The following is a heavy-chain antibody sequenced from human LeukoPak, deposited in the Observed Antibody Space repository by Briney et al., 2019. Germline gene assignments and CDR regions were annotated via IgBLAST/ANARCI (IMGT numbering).Heavy chain of an antibody. D-gene: IGHD5-12*01. CDR3: ARDTRATSFDY. J-gene: IGHJ4*02. CDR1: VGTFSSYA. CDR2: IIPILGIA. V-gene: IGHV1-69*04. Sequence: ASVTVSCKASVGTFSSYAISWVRQAPGQGLEWMGRIIPILGIANYAQKFQGRVTITADKSTSTAYMELSSLRSEDTAVYYCARDTRATSFDYWGQGTLVTVSS.